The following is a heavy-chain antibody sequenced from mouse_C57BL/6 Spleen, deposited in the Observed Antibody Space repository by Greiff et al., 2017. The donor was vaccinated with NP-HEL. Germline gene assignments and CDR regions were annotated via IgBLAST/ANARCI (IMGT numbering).Heavy chain of an antibody. V-gene: IGHV2-2*01. CDR3: ARKYGSSPFAY. D-gene: IGHD1-1*01. J-gene: IGHJ3*01. Sequence: QVQLQQSGPGLVQPSQSLSITCTVSGFSLTSYGVHWVRQSPGKGLEWLGVIWSGGSTDYNAAFISRLSISKDNSKSQVFFKMNSLQADDTAIYYCARKYGSSPFAYWGQGTLGTVSA. CDR1: GFSLTSYG. CDR2: IWSGGST.